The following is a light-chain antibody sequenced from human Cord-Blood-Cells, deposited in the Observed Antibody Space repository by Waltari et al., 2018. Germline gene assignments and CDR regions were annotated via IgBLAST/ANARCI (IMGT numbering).Light chain of an antibody. J-gene: IGLJ3*02. Sequence: CTGSSGRIASNYVQWYQQSPGSAPTTVISEDNQRPSGVPDRFSGSIDSSSNSASLTISGLKTEDEAAYYCQSYDSSNQVFGGGTKLTVL. CDR2: EDN. V-gene: IGLV6-57*02. CDR3: QSYDSSNQV. CDR1: SGRIASNY.